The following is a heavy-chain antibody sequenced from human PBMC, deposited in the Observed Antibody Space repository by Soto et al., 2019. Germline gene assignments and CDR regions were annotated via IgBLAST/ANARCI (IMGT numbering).Heavy chain of an antibody. J-gene: IGHJ4*02. CDR1: GFSFSDYY. Sequence: QVQLVESGGGLVKPGGSLRLSCAASGFSFSDYYMSWVRQAPGKGLEWVSYIIGSGSTIHYADSGKGRFTVSRDNAQNSLNLQMNSLRAEDTAMYYCVRTGYSTGWYNPFDYWGQGTLVTVSS. CDR3: VRTGYSTGWYNPFDY. CDR2: IIGSGSTI. D-gene: IGHD6-19*01. V-gene: IGHV3-11*01.